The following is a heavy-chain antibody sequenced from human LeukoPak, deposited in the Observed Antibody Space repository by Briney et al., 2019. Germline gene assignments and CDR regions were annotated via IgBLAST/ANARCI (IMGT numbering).Heavy chain of an antibody. J-gene: IGHJ5*02. CDR2: IYYSGST. CDR3: ARHNMIVVVPAAPPFDP. V-gene: IGHV4-59*08. Sequence: PSETLSLTCTVSGGSISSYYWSWIRQPPGKGLEWIGYIYYSGSTNYNPSLKSRVTISVDTSKNQFSLKLSSVTAADTAVYYCARHNMIVVVPAAPPFDPWGQGTLVTVSS. CDR1: GGSISSYY. D-gene: IGHD2-2*01.